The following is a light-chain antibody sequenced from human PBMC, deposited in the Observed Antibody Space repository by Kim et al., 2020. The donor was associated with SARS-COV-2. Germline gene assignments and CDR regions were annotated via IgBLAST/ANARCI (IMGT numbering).Light chain of an antibody. J-gene: IGKJ4*01. CDR3: LQHNSYPLT. CDR2: AAS. V-gene: IGKV1-17*03. Sequence: DIQMTQSPSAMSASVGDRVTITCRASQGISNYVAWFQWKPGKDPKRLIYAASTLQRGVPSRFSGSGSGTEFTLTINNLQPEDFATDYCLQHNSYPLTFGGGTQVDIK. CDR1: QGISNY.